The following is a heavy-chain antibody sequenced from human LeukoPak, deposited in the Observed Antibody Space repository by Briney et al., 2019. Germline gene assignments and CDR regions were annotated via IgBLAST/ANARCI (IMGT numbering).Heavy chain of an antibody. V-gene: IGHV3-9*01. CDR3: AKSIAAAGSLNWFDP. Sequence: GRSLRLSCAASGFTFDDYAMHWVRQAPGNGLEWVSGISWNSGSIGYADSVKGRFTISRDNAKNSLYLQMNSLRAEDTALYYCAKSIAAAGSLNWFDPWGQGTLVTVSS. D-gene: IGHD6-13*01. CDR1: GFTFDDYA. CDR2: ISWNSGSI. J-gene: IGHJ5*02.